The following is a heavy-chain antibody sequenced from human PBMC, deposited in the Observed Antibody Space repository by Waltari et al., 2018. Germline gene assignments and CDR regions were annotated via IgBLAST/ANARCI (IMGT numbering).Heavy chain of an antibody. CDR1: GFTFSYFT. D-gene: IGHD3-10*01. CDR3: TNFMSG. CDR2: IRSKANNYAT. Sequence: EVHLVESGGGLVQPGGSLLLSCAASGFTFSYFTMYWVRQASGKGLEWVGHIRSKANNYATGNAASVKGRFTVSRDDSKNTAYLQMNSLRTEDTAIYYCTNFMSGWGQGTTVTVSS. J-gene: IGHJ6*02. V-gene: IGHV3-73*02.